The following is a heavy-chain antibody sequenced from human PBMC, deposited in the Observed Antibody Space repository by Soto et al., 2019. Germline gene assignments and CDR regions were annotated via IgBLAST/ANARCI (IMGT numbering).Heavy chain of an antibody. J-gene: IGHJ6*03. Sequence: GGSLRLSCAASGFTFSSYGMHWVRQAPGKGLEWVAVISYDGSHKFYADSVKGRFTISRDNSKGTLYLQINSLRAEDTGVYYCAKDWAAAGTGYYYYYMDVWGKGTTVTVSS. CDR3: AKDWAAAGTGYYYYYMDV. CDR1: GFTFSSYG. D-gene: IGHD6-13*01. V-gene: IGHV3-30*18. CDR2: ISYDGSHK.